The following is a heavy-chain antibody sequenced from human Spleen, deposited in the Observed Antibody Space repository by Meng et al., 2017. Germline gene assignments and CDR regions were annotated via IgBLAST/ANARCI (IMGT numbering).Heavy chain of an antibody. CDR1: GYTFSNYW. J-gene: IGHJ3*02. V-gene: IGHV5-51*01. CDR3: AKYISGSYYWDAFGT. D-gene: IGHD3-10*01. Sequence: GESLKISCKGSGYTFSNYWIGWVRQMPGKGLEWMGMIHPRDSDTGYSPSLRGQVTISVDKSISTAYLQWRSLKASDTAMYYCAKYISGSYYWDAFGTWGQGTMVTVSS. CDR2: IHPRDSDT.